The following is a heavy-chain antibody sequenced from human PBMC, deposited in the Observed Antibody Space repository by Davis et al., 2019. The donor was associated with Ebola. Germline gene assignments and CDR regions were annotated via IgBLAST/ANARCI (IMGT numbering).Heavy chain of an antibody. Sequence: GGSLRLSCAASGFVFNSYSMNWVRQAPGKGLAWVSSISGSSTYIYYEDSVKGRFTISRDNAKNSLYLHMNSLRAEDTAVYYCTKDTGGFWSGSYSDFSYYAMDVWGQGTTVTVSS. D-gene: IGHD3-3*01. CDR2: ISGSSTYI. CDR3: TKDTGGFWSGSYSDFSYYAMDV. CDR1: GFVFNSYS. V-gene: IGHV3-21*01. J-gene: IGHJ6*02.